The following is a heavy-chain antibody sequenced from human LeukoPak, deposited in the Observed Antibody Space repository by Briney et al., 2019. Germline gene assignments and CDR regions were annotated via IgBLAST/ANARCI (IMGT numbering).Heavy chain of an antibody. CDR2: IRYDGSNK. V-gene: IGHV3-30*02. Sequence: GGSLRLSCAASGFTFSSYGMHWVRQAPGKGLEWVAFIRYDGSNKYYADSVKGRFTISRDNSKNTLYLQMNSLRAEDTAVYYCAKDFVGYCSGGSCYSFDYWGQRTLVTVSS. CDR3: AKDFVGYCSGGSCYSFDY. D-gene: IGHD2-15*01. CDR1: GFTFSSYG. J-gene: IGHJ4*02.